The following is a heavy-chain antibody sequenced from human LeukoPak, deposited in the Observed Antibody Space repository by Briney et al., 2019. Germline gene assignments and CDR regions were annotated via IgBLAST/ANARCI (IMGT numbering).Heavy chain of an antibody. J-gene: IGHJ4*02. CDR2: IYSGGST. V-gene: IGHV3-53*01. D-gene: IGHD3-10*01. Sequence: QPGGSLRLSCAASGFPVSSNYMSWVRQAPGKGLEWVSVIYSGGSTYYADSVKGRFTISRDNSKNTLYLQMNSLRAEDTAVYYCARETRLLWFGEIGYFDYWGQGTLVTVSS. CDR1: GFPVSSNY. CDR3: ARETRLLWFGEIGYFDY.